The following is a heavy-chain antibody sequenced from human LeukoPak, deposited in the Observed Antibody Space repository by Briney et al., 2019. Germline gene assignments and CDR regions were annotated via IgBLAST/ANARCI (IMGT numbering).Heavy chain of an antibody. CDR1: GYSFSSYW. Sequence: GASLKISFKGSGYSFSSYWIAWVRQMPGKGLEWMGIIFPGDSDPKYSPSFQGQVTISADKSISTAYLQWSSLKASDTAIYYCAREFGSGSYYNLGYWGQGTLVTVSS. V-gene: IGHV5-51*01. J-gene: IGHJ4*02. CDR3: AREFGSGSYYNLGY. D-gene: IGHD3-10*01. CDR2: IFPGDSDP.